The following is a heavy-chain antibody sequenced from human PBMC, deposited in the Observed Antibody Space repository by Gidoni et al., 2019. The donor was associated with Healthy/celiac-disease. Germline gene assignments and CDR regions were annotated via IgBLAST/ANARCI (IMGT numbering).Heavy chain of an antibody. J-gene: IGHJ3*02. CDR3: ASGSYSGKHDAFDI. Sequence: EVQLVESGGGLIQPGGSLRLSCAASGFTVSSNYMSWVRQAPGKGLEWVSVIYSGGSTYYADSVKGRFTISRDNSKNTLYLQMNSLRAEDTAVYYCASGSYSGKHDAFDIWGQGTMVTVSS. D-gene: IGHD1-26*01. V-gene: IGHV3-53*01. CDR1: GFTVSSNY. CDR2: IYSGGST.